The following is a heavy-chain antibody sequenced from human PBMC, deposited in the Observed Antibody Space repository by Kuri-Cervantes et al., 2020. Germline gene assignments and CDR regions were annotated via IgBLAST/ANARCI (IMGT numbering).Heavy chain of an antibody. D-gene: IGHD2-15*01. J-gene: IGHJ4*02. V-gene: IGHV3-48*01. CDR2: ISSSSSTI. CDR3: ARGRMALLGVVAVLDYFDY. CDR1: GFTFSSYS. Sequence: GESLKISCAASGFTFSSYSMNWVRQAPGKGLEWVSYISSSSSTIYYADSVKGRFTISRDNAKNSLYLQMNSLRAEDTALYHCARGRMALLGVVAVLDYFDYWGQGALVTVSS.